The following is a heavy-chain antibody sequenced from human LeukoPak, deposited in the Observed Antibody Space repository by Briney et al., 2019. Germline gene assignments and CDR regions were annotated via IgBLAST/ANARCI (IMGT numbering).Heavy chain of an antibody. V-gene: IGHV4-30-4*01. Sequence: SQTLSLTCTVSGGSISSGDYYWSWIRQPPGKGLEWIGYTYYSGSTYYNPSLKSRVTISVDTSKNQFSLKLSSVTAADTAVYYCARETKPKHYYDSSGYYLTGYYFDYWGQGTLVTVSS. CDR3: ARETKPKHYYDSSGYYLTGYYFDY. D-gene: IGHD3-22*01. CDR2: TYYSGST. J-gene: IGHJ4*02. CDR1: GGSISSGDYY.